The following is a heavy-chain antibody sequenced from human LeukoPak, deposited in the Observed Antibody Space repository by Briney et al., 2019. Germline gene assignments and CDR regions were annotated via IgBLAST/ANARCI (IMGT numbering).Heavy chain of an antibody. J-gene: IGHJ4*02. CDR1: GFIFSDYW. D-gene: IGHD1-26*01. Sequence: GGSLRLSCAASGFIFSDYWMNWVRQAPGKGLGWVSRINTDGGFTIYADSVQGRFIISRDTAKNTLCLQMNSLRAEDTAVYYCAREAKVGGALQYWGQGILVTVSS. V-gene: IGHV3-74*01. CDR2: INTDGGFT. CDR3: AREAKVGGALQY.